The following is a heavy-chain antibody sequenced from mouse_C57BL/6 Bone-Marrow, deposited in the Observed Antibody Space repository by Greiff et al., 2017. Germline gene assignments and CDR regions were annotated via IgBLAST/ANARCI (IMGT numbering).Heavy chain of an antibody. Sequence: QVQLQQPGAELVKPGASVKMSCKASGYTFTSYWITWVKQRPGQGLEWIGDLYPGSGSTNYNAKFKSKATLTVDTSSSTAYMQLSSLTSEDSAVYYCARGGLYDGYYWDVDVWGTGTTVTVAS. J-gene: IGHJ1*03. CDR3: ARGGLYDGYYWDVDV. CDR1: GYTFTSYW. D-gene: IGHD2-3*01. CDR2: LYPGSGST. V-gene: IGHV1-55*01.